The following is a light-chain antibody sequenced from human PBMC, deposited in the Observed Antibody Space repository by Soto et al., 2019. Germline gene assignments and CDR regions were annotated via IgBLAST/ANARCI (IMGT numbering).Light chain of an antibody. Sequence: ETVLTQSPGTLSLSPGERATLSCRASHVVSSSYLAWYQHKPGQAPRLVIYTASSRATGIPDRFSGSGSGTDFSLTISRLEPEDFAVYYCQQYGSSPLTFGQGTKVDIK. CDR1: HVVSSSY. CDR2: TAS. V-gene: IGKV3-20*01. J-gene: IGKJ1*01. CDR3: QQYGSSPLT.